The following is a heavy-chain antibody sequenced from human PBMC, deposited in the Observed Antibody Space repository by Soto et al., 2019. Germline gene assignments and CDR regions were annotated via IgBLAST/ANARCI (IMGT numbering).Heavy chain of an antibody. Sequence: PGGSLRLSCVASGFTFSDYYMSWIRQAPGKGLEWVSYISNSGHAIYYADSVKGRFTVSRDNSNNSMSLQMDSLRADDTAIYYCARDARYASSSYGFDVWGQGTTVFVSS. CDR2: ISNSGHAI. V-gene: IGHV3-11*01. CDR1: GFTFSDYY. CDR3: ARDARYASSSYGFDV. D-gene: IGHD6-13*01. J-gene: IGHJ6*02.